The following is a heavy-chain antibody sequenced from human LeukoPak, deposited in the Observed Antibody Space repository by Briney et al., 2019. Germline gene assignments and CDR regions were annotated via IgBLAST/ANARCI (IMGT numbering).Heavy chain of an antibody. V-gene: IGHV3-11*01. CDR3: ASRLFHPRDYYYYYMDV. CDR1: GFTFSDYY. J-gene: IGHJ6*03. D-gene: IGHD3-16*01. CDR2: ISNSGSSI. Sequence: PGGSLRLSCAASGFTFSDYYMNWIRQAPGKGLEWVSYISNSGSSIYYADSVKGRFTISRDNAKNSLYLLMNSLRSEDTAVYYCASRLFHPRDYYYYYMDVWGKGTTVTVSS.